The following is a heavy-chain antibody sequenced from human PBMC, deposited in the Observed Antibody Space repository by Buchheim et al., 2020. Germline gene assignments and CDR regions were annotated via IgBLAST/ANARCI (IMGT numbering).Heavy chain of an antibody. V-gene: IGHV3-30*03. Sequence: QVQLVESGGGVVQPGRSLRLSCAASGFTFSSYGMHWVRQAPGKGLEWVAVISYDGSNKYYADSVTGRFTISRDNSKNTLYLQMNSLRAEDTAVYYCAGPYSNRVYFDYWGQGTL. CDR2: ISYDGSNK. CDR1: GFTFSSYG. CDR3: AGPYSNRVYFDY. J-gene: IGHJ4*02. D-gene: IGHD4-11*01.